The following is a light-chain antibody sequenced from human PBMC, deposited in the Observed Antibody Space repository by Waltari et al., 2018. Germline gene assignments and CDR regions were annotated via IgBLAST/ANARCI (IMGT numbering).Light chain of an antibody. Sequence: DIQMTPSPSSLSAFVGDRVIITCRASQSIRSYLNWYQQKPGKGPKLLIYAASSLQIGVPSRFSGSGSGTDFTLTISNLQTEDFATYYYQHSYSTPNTFGQGTRLEIK. CDR2: AAS. V-gene: IGKV1-39*01. J-gene: IGKJ5*01. CDR3: QHSYSTPNT. CDR1: QSIRSY.